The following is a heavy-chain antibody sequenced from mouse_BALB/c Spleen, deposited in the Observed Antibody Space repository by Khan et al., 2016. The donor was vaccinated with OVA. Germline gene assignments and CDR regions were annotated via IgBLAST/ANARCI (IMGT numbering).Heavy chain of an antibody. J-gene: IGHJ2*01. Sequence: EVQLQESGPGLVKPSQSLSLTCTVTGYSITSDYAWNWIRQFPGNKLEWMGYIRYSGSTSYNPSLKSRISITPDTSTNQFFLQLNSVTTEDTATYYCARSIMANWGQGTTLTVSS. V-gene: IGHV3-2*02. CDR3: ARSIMAN. CDR1: GYSITSDYA. CDR2: IRYSGST.